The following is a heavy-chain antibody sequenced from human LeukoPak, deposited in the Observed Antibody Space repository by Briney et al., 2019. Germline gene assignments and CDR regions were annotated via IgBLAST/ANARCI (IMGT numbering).Heavy chain of an antibody. CDR1: GGSISSSSYY. J-gene: IGHJ5*02. V-gene: IGHV4-39*07. CDR2: IYYSGST. CDR3: ARGGQGHYYGSGSYYNPPWWFDP. D-gene: IGHD3-10*01. Sequence: SETLSLTCTVSGGSISSSSYYWGWIRQPPGKGLEWIGSIYYSGSTYYNPSLKSRVTISVDTSKNQFSLQLNSVTPEDTAVYYCARGGQGHYYGSGSYYNPPWWFDPWGQGTLVTVSS.